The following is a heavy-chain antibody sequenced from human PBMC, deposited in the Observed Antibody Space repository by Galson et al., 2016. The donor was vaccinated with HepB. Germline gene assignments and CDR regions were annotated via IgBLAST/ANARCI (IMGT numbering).Heavy chain of an antibody. D-gene: IGHD1-1*01. J-gene: IGHJ4*02. V-gene: IGHV3-23*01. CDR1: GFVFSNFG. Sequence: SLRLSCAASGFVFSNFGLSWVRQAPGKGLERVASISTRRTTYYSDSVQGRFTISRDNSNNTLYLQMNGLRAEDTAVYYCAKERLVRRIFDHWGQGTLPTVSS. CDR2: ISTRRTT. CDR3: AKERLVRRIFDH.